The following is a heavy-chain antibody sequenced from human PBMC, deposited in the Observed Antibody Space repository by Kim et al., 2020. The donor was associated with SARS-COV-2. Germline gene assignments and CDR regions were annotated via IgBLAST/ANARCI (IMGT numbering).Heavy chain of an antibody. V-gene: IGHV4-39*07. CDR2: IYYSGST. CDR1: GGSLSSNNYY. D-gene: IGHD5-12*01. CDR3: ARESGGYGTSYFDY. Sequence: SETLSLTCTVSGGSLSSNNYYWGWIRQPPGKGLEWIGTIYYSGSTYYNPSLKSRVTISQDTSKKQFSLMLSSITAADTALYYCARESGGYGTSYFDYWGQGIQVTVSS. J-gene: IGHJ4*02.